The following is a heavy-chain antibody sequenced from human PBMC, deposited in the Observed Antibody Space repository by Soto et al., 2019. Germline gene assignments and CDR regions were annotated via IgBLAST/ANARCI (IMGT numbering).Heavy chain of an antibody. J-gene: IGHJ4*02. Sequence: PSETLSLTCAVYGGSFSGYYWSWIRQPPGKGLEWIGEINHSGSTNYNPSLKSRVTISVDTSKNQFSLKLSSVTAADTAVYYCARGPGVAVVPAAEYYFDYWGQGTLVTVSS. CDR2: INHSGST. CDR1: GGSFSGYY. CDR3: ARGPGVAVVPAAEYYFDY. D-gene: IGHD2-2*01. V-gene: IGHV4-34*01.